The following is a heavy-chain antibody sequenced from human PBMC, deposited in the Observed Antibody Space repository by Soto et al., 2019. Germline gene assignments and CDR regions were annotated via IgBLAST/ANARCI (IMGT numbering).Heavy chain of an antibody. CDR2: IIPILGIA. CDR1: GGTFSSYT. J-gene: IGHJ4*02. CDR3: ASPTTVFDYFDY. V-gene: IGHV1-69*02. D-gene: IGHD4-17*01. Sequence: GASVKVSCKASGGTFSSYTISWVRQAPGQGLEWMGRIIPILGIANYAQKFQGRVTFTADKSTSTAYMELSSLRSEDTAVYYCASPTTVFDYFDYWGQGTLVTVSS.